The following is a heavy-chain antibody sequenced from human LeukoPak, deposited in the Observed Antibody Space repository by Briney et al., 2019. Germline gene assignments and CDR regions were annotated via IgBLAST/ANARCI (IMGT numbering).Heavy chain of an antibody. J-gene: IGHJ4*02. CDR1: GYTFSGYY. V-gene: IGHV1-2*02. Sequence: GASVKVSCKASGYTFSGYYMHWVRQAPGQGLEWMGWINPNSGGTNYAQKFQGRVTMTRDTSISTAYMELSRLRSDDTAVYYCARDPPFSKWELPSDYWGQGTLVTVSS. D-gene: IGHD1-26*01. CDR3: ARDPPFSKWELPSDY. CDR2: INPNSGGT.